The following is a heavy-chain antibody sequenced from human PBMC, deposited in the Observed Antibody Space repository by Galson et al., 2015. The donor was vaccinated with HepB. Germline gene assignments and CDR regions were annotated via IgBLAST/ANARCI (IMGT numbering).Heavy chain of an antibody. CDR3: AKGGQYTRGGVVDY. V-gene: IGHV3-23*01. CDR2: ISGSGGST. D-gene: IGHD3-16*01. Sequence: SLRLSCAASGFTFRSQAMSWVRQASGKGLEWVSGISGSGGSTYYADSVKGRFTISRDNSKNTLYLQMNSLRAEDTAVYYCAKGGQYTRGGVVDYWGQGTLVTVSS. CDR1: GFTFRSQA. J-gene: IGHJ4*02.